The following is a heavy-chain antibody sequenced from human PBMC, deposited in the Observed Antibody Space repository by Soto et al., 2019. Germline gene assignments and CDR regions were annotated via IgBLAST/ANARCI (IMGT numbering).Heavy chain of an antibody. CDR2: IIPILGIA. CDR3: ARDHCSGGSCYGSSSYYYYYYMDV. CDR1: GGTFSSYT. V-gene: IGHV1-69*04. J-gene: IGHJ6*03. D-gene: IGHD2-15*01. Sequence: GASVQVSCKASGGTFSSYTISWVRQAPGQGLEWMGRIIPILGIANYAQKFQGRVAITADKSTSTAYMELSSLRSEDTAVYYCARDHCSGGSCYGSSSYYYYYYMDVWGKGTTVTVSS.